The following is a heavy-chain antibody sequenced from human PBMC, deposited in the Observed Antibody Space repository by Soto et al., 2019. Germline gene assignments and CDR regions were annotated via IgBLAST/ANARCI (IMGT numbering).Heavy chain of an antibody. CDR1: GGSISTRSSY. Sequence: SETLSLTCTVSGGSISTRSSYWGWIRQPPGKGLEWIGSIYYIGNTYYNPSLKSRVTISVDTSKNQFSLKLSSVTAADTAVYYCARKVLRFLEWLSRVNWFDPWGQGTLVTVSS. V-gene: IGHV4-39*07. J-gene: IGHJ5*02. D-gene: IGHD3-3*01. CDR3: ARKVLRFLEWLSRVNWFDP. CDR2: IYYIGNT.